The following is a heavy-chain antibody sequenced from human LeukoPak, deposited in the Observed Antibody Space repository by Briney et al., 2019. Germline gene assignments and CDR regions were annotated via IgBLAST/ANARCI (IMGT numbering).Heavy chain of an antibody. CDR1: GFTFSSYW. CDR3: ARVEGGSYYSYFDY. V-gene: IGHV3-7*01. J-gene: IGHJ4*02. D-gene: IGHD1-26*01. Sequence: GGSLRLSCAASGFTFSSYWMSWVRQAPGTGLEWVANIKQDGSEKYYVDSVKGRFTISRDNAKISLYLQMNSLRAEDTAVYYCARVEGGSYYSYFDYWGQGTLVTVSS. CDR2: IKQDGSEK.